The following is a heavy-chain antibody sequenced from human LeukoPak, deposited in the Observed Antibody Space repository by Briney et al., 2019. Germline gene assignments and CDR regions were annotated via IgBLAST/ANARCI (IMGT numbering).Heavy chain of an antibody. Sequence: GGSLRLSCVASGFTFSNYWMSWVRQAPGKGLEWLANMKEDGSARYYVDSMKGRFTISRDNAKNSLYLQMNSLRAEDTAVYYCAREQGWSDSYYGMDVWGHGTTVTVSS. CDR2: MKEDGSAR. J-gene: IGHJ6*02. CDR1: GFTFSNYW. CDR3: AREQGWSDSYYGMDV. V-gene: IGHV3-7*01.